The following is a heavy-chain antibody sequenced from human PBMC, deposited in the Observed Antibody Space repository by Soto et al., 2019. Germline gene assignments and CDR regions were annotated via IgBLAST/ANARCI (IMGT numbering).Heavy chain of an antibody. J-gene: IGHJ5*02. CDR1: GYTFTSYD. CDR3: ARDSSYLNWFDP. D-gene: IGHD5-18*01. CDR2: INANNGNT. V-gene: IGHV1-18*01. Sequence: ASVKVSCKAPGYTFTSYDINWVRQATGQGLEWMAWINANNGNTSYVQKLQGRVTMTTDTSTSTAYMELRRLRSDDTAVYYCARDSSYLNWFDPWGQATLVTVSS.